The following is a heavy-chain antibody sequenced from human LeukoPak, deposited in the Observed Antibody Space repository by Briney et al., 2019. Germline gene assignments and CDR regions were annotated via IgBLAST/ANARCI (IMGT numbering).Heavy chain of an antibody. D-gene: IGHD1-26*01. Sequence: GESLQISCKGSGYSFTSYWIGWVRQMPGKGLEWMGIIYPGDSDTRYSPSFQGQVTISADKSISTAYLQWSSLKASDTAMYYCARQRRGGSYYENYFDYWGQGTLVTVSS. CDR3: ARQRRGGSYYENYFDY. CDR2: IYPGDSDT. J-gene: IGHJ4*02. V-gene: IGHV5-51*01. CDR1: GYSFTSYW.